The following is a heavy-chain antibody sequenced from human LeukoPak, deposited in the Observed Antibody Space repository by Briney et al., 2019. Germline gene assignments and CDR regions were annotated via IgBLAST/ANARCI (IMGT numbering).Heavy chain of an antibody. V-gene: IGHV1-69*13. CDR2: IIPIFGTA. CDR1: GGTFSSYA. J-gene: IGHJ6*02. CDR3: ARVPIVVVPAARSRYYYYGMDV. D-gene: IGHD2-2*01. Sequence: SVKVSCTASGGTFSSYAISWVRQAPGQGLEWMGGIIPIFGTANYAQKFQGRVTITADESTSTAYMELSSLRSEDTAVYYCARVPIVVVPAARSRYYYYGMDVWGQGTTVTVSS.